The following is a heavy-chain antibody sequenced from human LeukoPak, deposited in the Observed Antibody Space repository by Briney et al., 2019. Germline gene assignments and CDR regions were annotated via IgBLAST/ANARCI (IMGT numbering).Heavy chain of an antibody. CDR2: IYTSGST. V-gene: IGHV4-61*02. J-gene: IGHJ4*02. D-gene: IGHD1-1*01. CDR3: ESGYSELESNPFDY. CDR1: GGSISSGSYY. Sequence: SETLSLTCTVSGGSISSGSYYWSWIRQPAGKGLEWIGRIYTSGSTNYNPSLKSRVTISVDTSKNQFSLKLSSVTAADTAVYYCESGYSELESNPFDYWGQGTLVTVSS.